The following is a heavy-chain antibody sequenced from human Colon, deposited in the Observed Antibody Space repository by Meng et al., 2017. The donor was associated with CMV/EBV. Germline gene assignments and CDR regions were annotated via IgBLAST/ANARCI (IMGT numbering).Heavy chain of an antibody. Sequence: ASVKVSCKASGYTFTGYYMHWVRQAPGQGLEWMGWINPNSGGTNYAQKLQGRVTMTTDTSTSTAYMELRSLRSDDTAVYYCARDGSPAGLFDYWGQGTLVTVSS. CDR2: INPNSGGT. CDR3: ARDGSPAGLFDY. CDR1: GYTFTGYY. J-gene: IGHJ4*02. V-gene: IGHV1-2*02. D-gene: IGHD2-2*01.